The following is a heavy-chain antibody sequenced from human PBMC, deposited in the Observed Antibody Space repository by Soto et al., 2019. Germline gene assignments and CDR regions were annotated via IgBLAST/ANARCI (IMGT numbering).Heavy chain of an antibody. D-gene: IGHD2-15*01. CDR2: IIPIFGTA. CDR1: GGTFSSYA. J-gene: IGHJ6*02. CDR3: ARVSGCSYYPYYYYVMDV. Sequence: ASVKVSCKASGGTFSSYAISWVRQAPGQGLEWMGGIIPIFGTANYAQKFQGRVTITADKSTSTAYMELSSLRSEDTAVYYCARVSGCSYYPYYYYVMDVCGQGSTVTVSS. V-gene: IGHV1-69*06.